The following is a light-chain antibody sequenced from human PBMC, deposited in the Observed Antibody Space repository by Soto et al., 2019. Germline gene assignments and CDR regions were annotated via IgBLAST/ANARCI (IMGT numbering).Light chain of an antibody. CDR2: GAS. CDR1: QSVSSN. Sequence: ELVITQSPATLSVSPGARANLSCRARQSVSSNLAWYQQKPGQAPRLFIYGASTRATAIPPRFSGSGSGTEFTLTISSVQAEDFAVYYCQQDDNWPTTFGQGTRLEIK. V-gene: IGKV3-15*01. CDR3: QQDDNWPTT. J-gene: IGKJ5*01.